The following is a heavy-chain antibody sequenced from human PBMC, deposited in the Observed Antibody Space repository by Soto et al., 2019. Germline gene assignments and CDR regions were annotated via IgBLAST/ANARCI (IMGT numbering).Heavy chain of an antibody. Sequence: SETLSLTCTVSGGSISSSSYYWGWIRQPPGKGLEWIGSIYYSGSTYYNPSLKSRVTISVDTSKNQFSLKLSSVTAADTAVYYCARHRGGQLAHPWFDYWGQGTLVTVSS. D-gene: IGHD6-6*01. CDR1: GGSISSSSYY. V-gene: IGHV4-39*01. J-gene: IGHJ4*02. CDR2: IYYSGST. CDR3: ARHRGGQLAHPWFDY.